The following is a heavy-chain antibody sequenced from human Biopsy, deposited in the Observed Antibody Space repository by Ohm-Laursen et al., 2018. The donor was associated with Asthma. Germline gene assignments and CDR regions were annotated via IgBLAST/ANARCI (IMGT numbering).Heavy chain of an antibody. CDR1: GYTFNSAG. CDR2: ISVYNGNT. Sequence: VKVSCKTSGYTFNSAGITWVRQAPGQGLEWMGWISVYNGNTKVAQKLQDRVTMIADTSTSTAYMELRSLRSDDTAVYFCARAVDYSHYYGIDVWGQGTTVTVS. D-gene: IGHD3-10*01. CDR3: ARAVDYSHYYGIDV. J-gene: IGHJ6*02. V-gene: IGHV1-18*01.